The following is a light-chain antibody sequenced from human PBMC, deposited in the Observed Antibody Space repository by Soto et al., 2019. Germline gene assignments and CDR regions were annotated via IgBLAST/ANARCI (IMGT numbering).Light chain of an antibody. V-gene: IGKV1-5*01. CDR2: DAS. Sequence: DIQMTQSSSTLSASVGDRVTITCRASQSISSWLAWYQQKPGKAPKLLIYDASSLESGVPSRFSGSGSGTEFTLTISSLQPDDFATYYCQQYNSYSWTFVQGTKVEIK. CDR3: QQYNSYSWT. CDR1: QSISSW. J-gene: IGKJ1*01.